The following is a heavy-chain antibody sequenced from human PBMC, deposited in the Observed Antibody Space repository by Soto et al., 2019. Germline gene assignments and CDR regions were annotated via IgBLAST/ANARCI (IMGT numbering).Heavy chain of an antibody. CDR3: ARSTLISVYVPDF. J-gene: IGHJ4*02. CDR2: ISKTSSTI. Sequence: GGSLRLSCAASGFDFRSYTMDWVRQAPGKGLEWVSSISKTSSTISYADSLRGRFTISRDNAQNSLYLQMDSLRAEDTAVYYCARSTLISVYVPDFWGQANSVTVSS. V-gene: IGHV3-21*01. CDR1: GFDFRSYT. D-gene: IGHD5-12*01.